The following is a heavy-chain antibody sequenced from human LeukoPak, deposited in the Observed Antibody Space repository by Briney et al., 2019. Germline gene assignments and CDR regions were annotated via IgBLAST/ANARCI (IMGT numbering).Heavy chain of an antibody. CDR1: GFTFSNAW. V-gene: IGHV3-15*01. CDR3: TTEWFGELSIDY. CDR2: IKSKTDGGTT. J-gene: IGHJ4*02. D-gene: IGHD3-10*01. Sequence: GGSLRLSCAASGFTFSNAWMSWVRQAPGKGLEWVGRIKSKTDGGTTDYAAPVKGRFTISRDDSKNTLYLQMNSLKTEDTAVYYCTTEWFGELSIDYWGQGTLVTVSS.